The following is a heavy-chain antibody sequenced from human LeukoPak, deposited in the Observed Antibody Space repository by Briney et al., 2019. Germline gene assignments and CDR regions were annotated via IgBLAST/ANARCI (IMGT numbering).Heavy chain of an antibody. CDR1: GGSISSSSYY. J-gene: IGHJ6*03. V-gene: IGHV4-39*01. Sequence: SETLSLTCTVSGGSISSSSYYWGWIRQPPGKGLEWIGSIYYSGSTYYNPSLKSRVTISVDTSKNQFSLKLSSVTAADTAVYYCARFDGSGSYFSGDYMDVWGKGTTVTISS. CDR3: ARFDGSGSYFSGDYMDV. CDR2: IYYSGST. D-gene: IGHD3-10*01.